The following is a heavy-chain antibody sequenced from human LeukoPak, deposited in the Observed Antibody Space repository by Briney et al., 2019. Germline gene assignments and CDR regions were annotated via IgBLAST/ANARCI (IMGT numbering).Heavy chain of an antibody. V-gene: IGHV3-7*01. CDR2: IRGDESRK. Sequence: AGGSLRLSCTASGFTFGDYAMSWFRQAPGKGLEWVANIRGDESRKYYLDSVTGRFTISRDNAEDSVYLQMNSLRVEDTAVYYCARTYDFGIGPPGDAFDNWGQGTLVTVFS. CDR3: ARTYDFGIGPPGDAFDN. D-gene: IGHD3-3*01. J-gene: IGHJ3*02. CDR1: GFTFGDYA.